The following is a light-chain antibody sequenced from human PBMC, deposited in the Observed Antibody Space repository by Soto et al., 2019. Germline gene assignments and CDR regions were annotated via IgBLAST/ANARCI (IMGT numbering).Light chain of an antibody. CDR3: QQVDRPPLT. CDR1: QDITKY. J-gene: IGKJ4*01. V-gene: IGKV1-9*01. Sequence: DIQLTQSPSFLSASIGDRVSLSCRASQDITKYLAWFHQKPGRAPKLLIYSASTLHVGVPARFSGGGSGTEFTLTSNSLQAEDFATYYCQQVDRPPLTFGGGTKVEIK. CDR2: SAS.